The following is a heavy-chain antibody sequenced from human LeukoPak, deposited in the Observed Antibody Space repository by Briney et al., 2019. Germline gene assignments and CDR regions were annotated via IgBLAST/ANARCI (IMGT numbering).Heavy chain of an antibody. CDR2: IAYDGSNK. V-gene: IGHV3-30*18. Sequence: GGSLRLSCAASGFTFSSYGRQWVRQAPGKGLGWVAVIAYDGSNKYYAASVKGRFTISRDNSKNPLYLQMKSLRAEDAAVYYCAKDHRARLRYFDWLLSRADYWGQGTLVPVSS. CDR3: AKDHRARLRYFDWLLSRADY. D-gene: IGHD3-9*01. CDR1: GFTFSSYG. J-gene: IGHJ4*02.